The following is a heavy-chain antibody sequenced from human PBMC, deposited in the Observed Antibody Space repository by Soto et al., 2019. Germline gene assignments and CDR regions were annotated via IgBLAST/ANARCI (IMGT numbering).Heavy chain of an antibody. J-gene: IGHJ4*02. Sequence: ASVKVSCKASGYTFTNYGFSWVRQAPGQGLEWMGWINAGNGNTKYSQKFQGRVTITRDTSASTAYMELGSLRSEDTAVYYCAREGSGWYGRFDFDYWGQGTLVTVSS. V-gene: IGHV1-3*01. CDR3: AREGSGWYGRFDFDY. CDR2: INAGNGNT. D-gene: IGHD6-19*01. CDR1: GYTFTNYG.